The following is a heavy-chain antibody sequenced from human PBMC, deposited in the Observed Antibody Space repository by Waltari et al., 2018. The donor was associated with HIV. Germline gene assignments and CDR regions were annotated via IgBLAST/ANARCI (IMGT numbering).Heavy chain of an antibody. V-gene: IGHV3-7*01. CDR2: INQAGTER. J-gene: IGHJ4*02. CDR3: ATTHGSGAYDNDFDY. D-gene: IGHD3-10*01. Sequence: EVKLEESGGGWVQPGGSLKLTCEASGFPFSFFWLGWVRQAPGKGLEWVANINQAGTERHYVDSVRGRFTISRDNGKTSLFLQMNSLSVEDTAVYYCATTHGSGAYDNDFDYWGQGTLV. CDR1: GFPFSFFW.